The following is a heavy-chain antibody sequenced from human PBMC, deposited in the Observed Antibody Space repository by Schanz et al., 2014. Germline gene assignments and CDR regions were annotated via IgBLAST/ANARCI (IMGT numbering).Heavy chain of an antibody. CDR1: GFTFGTFW. CDR2: ISSSSSYI. V-gene: IGHV3-21*04. D-gene: IGHD3-10*01. CDR3: AKDFFIGVARGVIISHDAIDI. Sequence: EVQLVESGGGLLQPGGSLRLSCAASGFTFGTFWMSWVRQAPGKGLEWVSSISSSSSYISYADSVKGRFTISRDNAKNSLYLQMNSLRAEDTAVYYCAKDFFIGVARGVIISHDAIDIWGQGTKVTVSS. J-gene: IGHJ3*02.